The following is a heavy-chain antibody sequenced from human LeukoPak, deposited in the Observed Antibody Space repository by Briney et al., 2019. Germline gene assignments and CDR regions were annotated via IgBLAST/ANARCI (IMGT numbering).Heavy chain of an antibody. V-gene: IGHV3-48*02. Sequence: GGSLRLSCAASGFTFSSYSMNWVRQAPGKGLEWVSYISSSSSIIYYADSVKGRFTISRDNAKSSLYLEMSSLRDEDTAVYYCARGGVDTAMVLDYWGQGTLVTVSS. J-gene: IGHJ4*02. CDR3: ARGGVDTAMVLDY. D-gene: IGHD5-18*01. CDR2: ISSSSSII. CDR1: GFTFSSYS.